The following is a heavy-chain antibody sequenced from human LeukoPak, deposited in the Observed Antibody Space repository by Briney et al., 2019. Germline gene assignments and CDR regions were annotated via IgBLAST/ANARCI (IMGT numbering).Heavy chain of an antibody. D-gene: IGHD3-16*02. J-gene: IGHJ3*02. V-gene: IGHV1-46*01. Sequence: ASVKVSCKASGYTFTSYYMHWVRQAPGQGLEWMGIINPSGGSTSYAQKFQGRVTMTRDTSTSTVYMELSSLRSEDTAVYYCARRLRMITFGGVIVNSPTQDAFDIWGQGTKVTVSS. CDR3: ARRLRMITFGGVIVNSPTQDAFDI. CDR1: GYTFTSYY. CDR2: INPSGGST.